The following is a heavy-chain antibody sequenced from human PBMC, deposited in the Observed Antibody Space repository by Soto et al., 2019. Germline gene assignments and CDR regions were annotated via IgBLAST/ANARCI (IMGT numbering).Heavy chain of an antibody. CDR2: IIPIFGTA. D-gene: IGHD3-22*01. CDR1: GGTFSSYA. V-gene: IGHV1-69*13. J-gene: IGHJ3*02. CDR3: AREDHRVVVITNAFDI. Sequence: SVKVSCKASGGTFSSYAISWVRQAPGQGLEWMGGIIPIFGTANYAQEFQGRVTITADESTSTAHMELSSLRSEDTAVYYCAREDHRVVVITNAFDIWGQGTMVTVSS.